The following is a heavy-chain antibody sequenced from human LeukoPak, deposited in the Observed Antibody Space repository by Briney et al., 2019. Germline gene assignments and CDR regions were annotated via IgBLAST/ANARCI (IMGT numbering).Heavy chain of an antibody. V-gene: IGHV1-8*01. D-gene: IGHD6-19*01. CDR3: ARRPAEWLVSGKIQNKGLYYYYYMDI. CDR1: GYTFTSYD. CDR2: MNPNSGNT. Sequence: ASVKVSCKASGYTFTSYDINWVRQATGQGLEWMGWMNPNSGNTGYAQKFQGRVTMTRNTSISTAYMELSSLRSEDTAVYYCARRPAEWLVSGKIQNKGLYYYYYMDIWGKGTTVTVSS. J-gene: IGHJ6*03.